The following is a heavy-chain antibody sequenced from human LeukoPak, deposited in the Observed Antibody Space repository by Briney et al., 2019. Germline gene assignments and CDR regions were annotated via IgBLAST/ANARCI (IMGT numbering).Heavy chain of an antibody. J-gene: IGHJ6*02. D-gene: IGHD3-9*01. V-gene: IGHV3-48*04. CDR1: GFTFSSYS. Sequence: PGGSLRLSCAASGFTFSSYSMNWVRQAPGKGLEWVSYISSSSSTIYYADSVKGRFTISRDNAKNSLYLQMNSLRAEDTAVYYCARDWDYDILTGYYPTQYYYYYYGMDVWGQGTTVTVSS. CDR2: ISSSSSTI. CDR3: ARDWDYDILTGYYPTQYYYYYYGMDV.